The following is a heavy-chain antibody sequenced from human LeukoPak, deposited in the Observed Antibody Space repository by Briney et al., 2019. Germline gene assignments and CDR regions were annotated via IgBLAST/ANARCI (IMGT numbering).Heavy chain of an antibody. CDR1: GFTFSTYW. CDR3: ARAPSEIGGYYPEYFRH. V-gene: IGHV3-74*01. D-gene: IGHD3-22*01. Sequence: GGSLRLSCAASGFTFSTYWMHWVRQAPGKGMVWVSRIKSDGSTNYADSVKGRFTISRDNAKNTVSLQMNSLRAEDTGVYYCARAPSEIGGYYPEYFRHWGQGTLVTVSS. CDR2: IKSDGST. J-gene: IGHJ1*01.